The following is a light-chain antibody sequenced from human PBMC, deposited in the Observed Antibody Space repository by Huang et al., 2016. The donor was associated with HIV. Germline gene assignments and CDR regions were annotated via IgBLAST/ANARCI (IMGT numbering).Light chain of an antibody. CDR2: DAS. J-gene: IGKJ4*01. V-gene: IGKV3-15*01. Sequence: ETVMPQSPATLSVSPGESATLSCRASESISSNLALYQQKPGQAPRLLVYDASTRATGIPVRFSGSRSGTEFTLTISRLQSEDFAVYYCQQYNNWPPTFGGGTRVEIK. CDR1: ESISSN. CDR3: QQYNNWPPT.